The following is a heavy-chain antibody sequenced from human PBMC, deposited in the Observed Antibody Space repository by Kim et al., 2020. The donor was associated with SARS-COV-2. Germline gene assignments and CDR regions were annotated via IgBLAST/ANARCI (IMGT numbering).Heavy chain of an antibody. CDR1: GFTFSSYA. Sequence: GGSLRLSCSASGFTFSSYAMHWVRQAPGKGLEYVSAISSNGGSTYYADSVKGRFTISRDNSKNTLYLQMSSLRAEDTAVYYCVKDVLLWFGDYYYYGMDVWGQGTTVTVSS. J-gene: IGHJ6*02. D-gene: IGHD3-10*01. CDR2: ISSNGGST. V-gene: IGHV3-64D*09. CDR3: VKDVLLWFGDYYYYGMDV.